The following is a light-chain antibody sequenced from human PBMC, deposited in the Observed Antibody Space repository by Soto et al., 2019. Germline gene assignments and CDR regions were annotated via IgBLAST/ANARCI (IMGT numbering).Light chain of an antibody. V-gene: IGKV3-15*01. CDR2: DAS. J-gene: IGKJ1*01. CDR1: QSVRSS. CDR3: QQYQNWPPWT. Sequence: EIMMTQSPTTLSMSPGERATLSCRASQSVRSSLAWYQQKPGQAPRLLIYDASTRATGIPARFSGSGSGTEFTLTISSLQSEDFAVYYCQQYQNWPPWTFGQGTKVEIK.